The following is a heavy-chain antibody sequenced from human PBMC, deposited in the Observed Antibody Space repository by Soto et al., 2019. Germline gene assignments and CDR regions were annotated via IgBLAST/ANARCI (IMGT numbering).Heavy chain of an antibody. CDR3: AGDYGDGGGLDY. D-gene: IGHD4-17*01. V-gene: IGHV3-33*08. J-gene: IGHJ4*02. CDR2: IWYDGSNK. Sequence: GGSLRLSCEASGFTFSNAWMNWVRQGPGKGLEWVAVIWYDGSNKYYADSVKGRFTISRDNSKNTLYLQMNSPRAEDTAVYYCAGDYGDGGGLDYWGQGTLVTVSS. CDR1: GFTFSNAW.